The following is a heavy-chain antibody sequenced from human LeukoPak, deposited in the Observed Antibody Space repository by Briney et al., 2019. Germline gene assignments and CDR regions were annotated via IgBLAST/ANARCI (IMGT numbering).Heavy chain of an antibody. J-gene: IGHJ5*02. Sequence: GASVKVSCKASGYTFTSYTIHWVRQAPGQRLEWMGWIDAGNGNTRYSQKFQGRVTITRDTSASTAYMELSSLRSEDTAVYYCARDSPFDPWGQGTLVTVSS. V-gene: IGHV1-3*01. CDR1: GYTFTSYT. CDR3: ARDSPFDP. CDR2: IDAGNGNT.